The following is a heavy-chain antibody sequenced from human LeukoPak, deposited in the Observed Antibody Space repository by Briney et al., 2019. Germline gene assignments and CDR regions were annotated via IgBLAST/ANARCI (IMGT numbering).Heavy chain of an antibody. CDR2: IYTGGST. J-gene: IGHJ4*02. D-gene: IGHD3-10*01. CDR3: ARGVLVRGASYYFDY. Sequence: GGSLRLSCAASGFSVTNNDMSWVRQAPGKGLEWVSVIYTGGSTYYADSVKGRFTISRDNSKNTLYLQMNSLRAEDTAVYYCARGVLVRGASYYFDYWGQGTLVTVSS. V-gene: IGHV3-53*05. CDR1: GFSVTNND.